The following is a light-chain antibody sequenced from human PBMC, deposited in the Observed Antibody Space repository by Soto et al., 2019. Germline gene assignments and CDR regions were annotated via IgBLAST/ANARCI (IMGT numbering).Light chain of an antibody. V-gene: IGKV3-20*01. J-gene: IGKJ1*01. Sequence: EIVLTQSPGTVSLSPGERATLSCRASQRLSSNYLAWYQQKPGQAPRLLIYGASSRATGIPDRFSGSGSGTDFTLTISRLEPEDFAVYYCQQYDSSPQTFGQGTKVEIK. CDR3: QQYDSSPQT. CDR2: GAS. CDR1: QRLSSNY.